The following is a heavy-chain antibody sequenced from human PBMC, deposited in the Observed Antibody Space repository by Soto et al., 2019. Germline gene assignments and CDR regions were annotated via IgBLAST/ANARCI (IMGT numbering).Heavy chain of an antibody. Sequence: QVQLVESGGGLVKPGGSLRLSCAASGFTFSDYYMSWIRQAPGKGLEWVSYISSSSSYTNYADSVKGRFTISRDNAKNSLYLQMNSLRAEDTAVYYCARRGVDIVATSYYYGMDVWGQGTTVTVSS. CDR2: ISSSSSYT. D-gene: IGHD5-12*01. CDR3: ARRGVDIVATSYYYGMDV. CDR1: GFTFSDYY. J-gene: IGHJ6*02. V-gene: IGHV3-11*06.